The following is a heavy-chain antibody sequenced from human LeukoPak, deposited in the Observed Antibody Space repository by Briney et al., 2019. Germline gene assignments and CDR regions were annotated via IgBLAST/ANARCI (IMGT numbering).Heavy chain of an antibody. CDR3: ARESSSSWTHYYYYGMDV. Sequence: ASVKVSCKASGYTFTSYGISWVRQTPGQGLEWMGWISAYNGNTNYAQKLQGRVTMTTDTSTSTAYMELGSLRSDDTAVYYCARESSSSWTHYYYYGMDVWGQGTTVTVSS. J-gene: IGHJ6*02. CDR1: GYTFTSYG. D-gene: IGHD6-13*01. V-gene: IGHV1-18*01. CDR2: ISAYNGNT.